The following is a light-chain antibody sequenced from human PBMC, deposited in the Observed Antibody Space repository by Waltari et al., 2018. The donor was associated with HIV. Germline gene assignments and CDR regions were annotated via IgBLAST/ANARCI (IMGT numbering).Light chain of an antibody. J-gene: IGKJ2*01. CDR1: ESISSW. CDR3: QQYHTNPYT. Sequence: DIQMTQSPSTLTASVGDRVTITCRASESISSWLAWYQQKPWKAPKLLIYKASSLESGVPSRFSGSASGTEFSLTISSLQPDDFATYYCQQYHTNPYTFGQGTKMEI. CDR2: KAS. V-gene: IGKV1-5*03.